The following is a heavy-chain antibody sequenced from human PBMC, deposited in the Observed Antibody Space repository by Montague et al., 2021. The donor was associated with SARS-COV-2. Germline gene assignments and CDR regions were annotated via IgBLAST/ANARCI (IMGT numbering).Heavy chain of an antibody. D-gene: IGHD1-26*01. CDR3: ARLSSDIGGYFWFDP. J-gene: IGHJ5*02. CDR1: GGSISSGTW. CDR2: ISHSGGT. Sequence: SETLSLTCAVSGGSISSGTWWTWVRQPPGKGLEWIGEISHSGGTNYSPSLKSRVTISVDKSKNQFSLNLNSVTAADTAVYYCARLSSDIGGYFWFDPWGQGTLVSVSP. V-gene: IGHV4-4*02.